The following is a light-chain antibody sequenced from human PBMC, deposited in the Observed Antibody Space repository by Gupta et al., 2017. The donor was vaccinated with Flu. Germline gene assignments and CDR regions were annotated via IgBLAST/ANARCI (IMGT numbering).Light chain of an antibody. J-gene: IGLJ2*01. CDR3: QASDSSDVV. CDR1: VMPKQY. V-gene: IGLV3-25*03. CDR2: KDT. Sequence: PGQTDRITCSGDVMPKQYAHWDQQRPGRALLLVMYKDTERPSGIPERFSGSSSGTTVTVTISGVQAEDEADYFCQASDSSDVVFGGGTKLTVL.